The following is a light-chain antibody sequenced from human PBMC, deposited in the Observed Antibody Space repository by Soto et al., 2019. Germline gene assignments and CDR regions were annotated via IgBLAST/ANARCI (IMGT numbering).Light chain of an antibody. CDR1: QSLLNSNGYNY. J-gene: IGKJ1*01. Sequence: DIVMTQSPLSLPVTPGEPASISCRSSQSLLNSNGYNYLEWYLQKPGQSPQLLIYLGSNRASGVPDRFSGSASGTDFTLKISRVEAEDVGIYYCMQSLSGLTSGQGTKVEI. V-gene: IGKV2-28*01. CDR2: LGS. CDR3: MQSLSGLT.